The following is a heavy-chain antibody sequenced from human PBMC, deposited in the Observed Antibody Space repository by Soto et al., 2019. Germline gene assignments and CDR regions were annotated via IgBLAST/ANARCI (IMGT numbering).Heavy chain of an antibody. D-gene: IGHD3-3*01. J-gene: IGHJ4*02. CDR1: RFTFSSYG. CDR3: ARDQLDRLKPRETRYFDF. Sequence: GESLKISCAASRFTFSSYGMHGVRQAPGKGLEWVAVILYHGSSKFCAGSVKCRFTISRDNSKDTLYLQMSSLRADETAVYYCARDQLDRLKPRETRYFDFWGQGTLVTVSS. V-gene: IGHV3-33*01. CDR2: ILYHGSSK.